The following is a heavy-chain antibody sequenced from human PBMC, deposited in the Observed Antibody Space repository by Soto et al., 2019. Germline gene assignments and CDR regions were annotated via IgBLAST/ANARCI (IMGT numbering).Heavy chain of an antibody. CDR2: INAGNGNT. CDR3: ARDAYYDFWSGYLVY. J-gene: IGHJ4*02. V-gene: IGHV1-3*01. D-gene: IGHD3-3*01. Sequence: ASVKVSCKASGCTFTSYAMHWVRQAPGQRLEWMGWINAGNGNTKYSQKFQGRVTITRDTSASTAYMELSSLRSEDTAVYYCARDAYYDFWSGYLVYWGQGTLVTVSS. CDR1: GCTFTSYA.